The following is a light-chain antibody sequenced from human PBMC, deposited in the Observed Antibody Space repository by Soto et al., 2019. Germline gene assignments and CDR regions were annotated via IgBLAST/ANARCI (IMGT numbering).Light chain of an antibody. V-gene: IGKV3D-15*01. CDR2: DAY. CDR1: QSVSSN. Sequence: IVMTQSPATLSVSPGERATLFCRASQSVSSNLAWYQQRPGQAPRLLIFDAYTRATGIPARFSGSGSGTEFTLTISSLQYEDSAVYFCQQYNNWPPLTFGGGTKVEIK. CDR3: QQYNNWPPLT. J-gene: IGKJ4*01.